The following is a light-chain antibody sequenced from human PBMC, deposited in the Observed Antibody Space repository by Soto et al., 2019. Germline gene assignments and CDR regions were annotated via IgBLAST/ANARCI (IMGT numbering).Light chain of an antibody. J-gene: IGLJ1*01. Sequence: QSALTQPASVSGSPGQSITISCTGTSSDGGGYNYVSGYQQHPGKAPKLMIYEVSNRPSGVSNRFSGSKSGNTASLTISGLQAEDEADYYCSSYTSSSIDYVFGTGTKVTVL. CDR3: SSYTSSSIDYV. CDR2: EVS. V-gene: IGLV2-14*01. CDR1: SSDGGGYNY.